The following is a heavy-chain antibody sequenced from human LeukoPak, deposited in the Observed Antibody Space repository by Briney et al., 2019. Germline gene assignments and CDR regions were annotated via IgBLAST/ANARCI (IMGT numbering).Heavy chain of an antibody. J-gene: IGHJ3*02. CDR2: ISYDGSNK. V-gene: IGHV3-30*18. CDR3: AKGGATPAAGDAFDI. Sequence: GGSLRLSRAASGFTFSSYGMHWVRQAPGKGLEWVAVISYDGSNKYYADSVKGRFTISRDNSKNTLYLQMNSLRAEDTAVYYCAKGGATPAAGDAFDIWGQGTMVTVSS. CDR1: GFTFSSYG. D-gene: IGHD6-13*01.